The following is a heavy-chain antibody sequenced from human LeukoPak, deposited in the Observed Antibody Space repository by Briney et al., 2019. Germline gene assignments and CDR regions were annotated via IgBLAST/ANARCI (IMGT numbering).Heavy chain of an antibody. CDR3: VSYSSSWFRFDY. CDR1: GGSFSGYY. CDR2: INHSGST. V-gene: IGHV4-34*01. Sequence: SETLSLTCAVYGGSFSGYYWSWIRQPPGKGLEWIGEINHSGSTNYNPSLKSRVTISVDTSKNQFSLKLSSVTAADTAVYYCVSYSSSWFRFDYWGQGTLVTVSS. J-gene: IGHJ4*02. D-gene: IGHD6-13*01.